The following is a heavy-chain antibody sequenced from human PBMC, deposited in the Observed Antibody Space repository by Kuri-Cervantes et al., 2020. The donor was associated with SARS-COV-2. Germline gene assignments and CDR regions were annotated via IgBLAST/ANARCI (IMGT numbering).Heavy chain of an antibody. CDR3: ARDQGLLEWSPHFDY. CDR1: GGSISSSSYY. J-gene: IGHJ4*02. D-gene: IGHD3-3*01. V-gene: IGHV4-39*07. CDR2: IYYSGST. Sequence: SETLSLTCTVSGGSISSSSYYWGWIRQPPGKGLEWIGSIYYSGSTYYNPSLKSRVTISVDTSKNQFSLKLSSVTAADTAVYYCARDQGLLEWSPHFDYWGQGTLVTVSS.